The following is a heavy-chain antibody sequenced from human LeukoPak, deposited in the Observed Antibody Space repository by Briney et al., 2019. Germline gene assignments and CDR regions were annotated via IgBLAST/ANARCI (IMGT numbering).Heavy chain of an antibody. CDR2: IYYSGST. CDR3: ARESVGARPRDIVVVVAATRSQAYWYFDL. CDR1: GGSISRGGYY. J-gene: IGHJ2*01. V-gene: IGHV4-31*03. D-gene: IGHD2-15*01. Sequence: PSETLSLTCTVSGGSISRGGYYWSWIRQHPGKGLEWIGYIYYSGSTYYNPSLKSRVTISVDTSKNQFSLKLSSVTAADTAVYYCARESVGARPRDIVVVVAATRSQAYWYFDLWGRGTLVTVSS.